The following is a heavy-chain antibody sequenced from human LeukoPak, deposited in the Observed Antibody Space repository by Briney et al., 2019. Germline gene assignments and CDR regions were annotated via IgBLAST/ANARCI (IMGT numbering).Heavy chain of an antibody. V-gene: IGHV4-38-2*02. CDR3: ARDRYDYVWGSYRWFDY. D-gene: IGHD3-16*02. Sequence: SETLSLTCTVSGYSISSGYYWGWIRQPPGKGLDGIGGIYHSGSTYYNPSLKSRVTISVDTSKNQFSLKLSSVTAADTAVYYRARDRYDYVWGSYRWFDYWGQGTLVTVSS. CDR1: GYSISSGYY. CDR2: IYHSGST. J-gene: IGHJ4*02.